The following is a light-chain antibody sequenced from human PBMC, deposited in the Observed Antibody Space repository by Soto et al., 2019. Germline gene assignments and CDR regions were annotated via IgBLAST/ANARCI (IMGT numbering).Light chain of an antibody. Sequence: VVMTQSPSALSVSPGGGATLSCRGGRSISSKLAWYQQKPCQAPGLLIYGASTRATGIPARFSGSGSGTEFTLTISSLQSEDFAVYYCQQYNNWPPTFGQGTRLEIK. CDR2: GAS. CDR1: RSISSK. V-gene: IGKV3-15*01. CDR3: QQYNNWPPT. J-gene: IGKJ5*01.